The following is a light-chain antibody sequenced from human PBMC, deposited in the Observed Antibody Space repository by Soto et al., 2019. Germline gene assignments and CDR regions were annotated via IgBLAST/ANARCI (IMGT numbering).Light chain of an antibody. V-gene: IGKV3-20*01. CDR2: GAS. Sequence: IVLPQSPCALSLSPGERSNLSCMASQSVSNNYLAWYQQKPGQAPRLLIYGASNRATGIPDRFSGSGSGTDFTLTISRLEPEDFAVYYCQQYGSSGTFGQGTKVDIK. J-gene: IGKJ1*01. CDR1: QSVSNNY. CDR3: QQYGSSGT.